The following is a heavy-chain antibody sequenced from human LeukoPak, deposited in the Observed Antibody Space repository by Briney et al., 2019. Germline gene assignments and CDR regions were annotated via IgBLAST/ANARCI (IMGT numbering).Heavy chain of an antibody. D-gene: IGHD3-22*01. V-gene: IGHV1-46*01. CDR3: ARALYYYDSSGYMTPFDY. CDR2: INPSGGST. Sequence: ASVKVSCKASGYTFTGYYMHWVRQAPGQGLEWMGWINPSGGSTSYAQKFQGRVTMTRDMSTSTVYMELSSLRSEDTAVYYCARALYYYDSSGYMTPFDYWGQGTLVTVSS. CDR1: GYTFTGYY. J-gene: IGHJ4*02.